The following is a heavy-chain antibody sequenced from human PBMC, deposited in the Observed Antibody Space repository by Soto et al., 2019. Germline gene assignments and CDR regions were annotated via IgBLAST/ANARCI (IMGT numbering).Heavy chain of an antibody. CDR3: ASGYCSGGSCYGDAFDI. D-gene: IGHD2-15*01. V-gene: IGHV1-18*01. CDR2: ISAYNGNT. J-gene: IGHJ3*02. Sequence: GASVKVSCKASGYTFTSYGISWVRQAPGQGLEWMGWISAYNGNTNYAQKLQGRVTMTTDTSTSTAYMELRSLRSDDTAVYYCASGYCSGGSCYGDAFDIWGQGTMVTVSS. CDR1: GYTFTSYG.